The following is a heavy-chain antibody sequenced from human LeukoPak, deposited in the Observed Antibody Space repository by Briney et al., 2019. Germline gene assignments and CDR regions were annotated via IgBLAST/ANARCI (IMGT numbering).Heavy chain of an antibody. CDR3: ASFHYYGSGAYYLSY. CDR2: IGDSGATT. Sequence: PGGSLRLSCAASGFTLSSYAMTWVRQAPGKGLEWVSDIGDSGATTYYADSVKGRFTISRDNSKNTLYLQMSSLRAEDTAVYLCASFHYYGSGAYYLSYWGQGTLVTVSS. J-gene: IGHJ4*02. D-gene: IGHD3-10*01. CDR1: GFTLSSYA. V-gene: IGHV3-23*01.